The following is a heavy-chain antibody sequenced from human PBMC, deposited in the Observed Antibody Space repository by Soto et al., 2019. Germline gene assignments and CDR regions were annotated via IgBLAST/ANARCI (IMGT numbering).Heavy chain of an antibody. CDR1: GFTFTDYY. Sequence: QVHFMESGGGLVKPGGSLRLSCAASGFTFTDYYMSWFRQAPGKGLECLSYISPDSSDTIYADSVKGRFTISRDNAKNSVFLQMNNLRAEDTAVYYCARRTRVPGDWGQGTLVTVSS. CDR3: ARRTRVPGD. CDR2: ISPDSSDT. J-gene: IGHJ4*02. D-gene: IGHD2-2*01. V-gene: IGHV3-11*03.